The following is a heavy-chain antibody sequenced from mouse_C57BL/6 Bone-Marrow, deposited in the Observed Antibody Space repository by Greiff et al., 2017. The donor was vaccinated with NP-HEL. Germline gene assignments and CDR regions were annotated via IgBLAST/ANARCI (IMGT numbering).Heavy chain of an antibody. V-gene: IGHV1-47*01. J-gene: IGHJ3*01. CDR2: FHPYNDDT. CDR1: GYTFTTYP. D-gene: IGHD1-1*01. CDR3: ARGNYYGSSYEGFAY. Sequence: VKLVESGAELVKPGASVKMSCKASGYTFTTYPIEWMKQNHGKSLEWIGNFHPYNDDTKYNEKFKGKATLTVEKSSSTVYLELSRLTSDDSAVYYCARGNYYGSSYEGFAYWGQGTLVTVSA.